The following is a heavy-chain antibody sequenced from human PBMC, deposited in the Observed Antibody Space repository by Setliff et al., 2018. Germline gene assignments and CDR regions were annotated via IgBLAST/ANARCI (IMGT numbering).Heavy chain of an antibody. Sequence: SETLSLTCTVSGGSISSGGYYWSWIRQHPGKGLEWIGDISHSGYTYYNPSLSSRVVISVDTSKNLVSLKLSSVTAADTAIYYCARRYYDSTGYYYYAFDIWGRGTMVTVSS. V-gene: IGHV4-39*07. J-gene: IGHJ3*02. CDR3: ARRYYDSTGYYYYAFDI. D-gene: IGHD3-22*01. CDR1: GGSISSGGYY. CDR2: ISHSGYT.